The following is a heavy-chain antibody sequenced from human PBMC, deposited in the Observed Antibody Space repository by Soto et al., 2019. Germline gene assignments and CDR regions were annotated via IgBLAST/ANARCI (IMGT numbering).Heavy chain of an antibody. CDR2: ISGGGGTT. Sequence: EVQVLESGGGLVQPGGSLRLSCAASGFTFSSYAMNWVRQAPGKGLEWVSDISGGGGTTYYVDSVKGRFTISRDNSKNTLYLQMNSLRPEDTALYYCAKGWSDFFDYWGQGTPVTVSS. D-gene: IGHD2-8*01. V-gene: IGHV3-23*01. CDR1: GFTFSSYA. CDR3: AKGWSDFFDY. J-gene: IGHJ4*02.